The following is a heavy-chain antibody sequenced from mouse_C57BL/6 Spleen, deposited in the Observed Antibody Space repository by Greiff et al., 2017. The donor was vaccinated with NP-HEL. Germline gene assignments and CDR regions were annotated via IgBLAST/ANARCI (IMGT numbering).Heavy chain of an antibody. CDR3: SRPSHYGYFDY. D-gene: IGHD1-1*02. Sequence: QVQLQQPGAELVKPGASVKLSCKASGYTFTSYWMQWVKQRPGQGLEWIGEIDPSDSYTNYNQKFKGKATLTVDTSSSTAYMQLSSLTSEDSAVYYCSRPSHYGYFDYWGQGTTLTVSS. CDR2: IDPSDSYT. V-gene: IGHV1-50*01. J-gene: IGHJ2*01. CDR1: GYTFTSYW.